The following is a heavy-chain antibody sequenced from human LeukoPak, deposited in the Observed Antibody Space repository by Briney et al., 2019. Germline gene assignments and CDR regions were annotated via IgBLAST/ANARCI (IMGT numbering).Heavy chain of an antibody. J-gene: IGHJ4*02. Sequence: GASVKVSCKASGYTFTSYYMHWVRQAPGQGLEWMGIINPSGGSTSYAQKFQGRVTMTRDMSTSTVYMELSSLRSEDTAVYYCAKDNRPGIAAAGTGYWGQGTLVTVSS. D-gene: IGHD6-13*01. CDR3: AKDNRPGIAAAGTGY. V-gene: IGHV1-46*01. CDR2: INPSGGST. CDR1: GYTFTSYY.